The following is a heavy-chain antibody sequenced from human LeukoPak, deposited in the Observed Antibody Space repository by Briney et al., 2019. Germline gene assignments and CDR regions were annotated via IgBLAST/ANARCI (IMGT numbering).Heavy chain of an antibody. CDR3: ARGFMVRGVIIVYNWFDP. CDR2: MNPNSGNT. J-gene: IGHJ5*02. CDR1: GYTFTSYD. D-gene: IGHD3-10*01. V-gene: IGHV1-8*02. Sequence: ASVKVCCKASGYTFTSYDINWVRQATGQGLEWMGWMNPNSGNTGYAQKFQGRVTMTRNTSISTAYMELSSLRSEDTAVYYCARGFMVRGVIIVYNWFDPWGQGTLVTVSS.